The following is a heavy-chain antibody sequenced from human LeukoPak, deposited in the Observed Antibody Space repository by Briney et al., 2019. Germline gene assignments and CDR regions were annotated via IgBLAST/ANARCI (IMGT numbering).Heavy chain of an antibody. V-gene: IGHV3-21*01. J-gene: IGHJ4*02. Sequence: PGGTLRLSCAASGFTFSNYGMDWVRQAPGKGLEWVSSISTSSSYIYYADSVKGRFTISRDNSKNTLYLQMNSLRAEDTAVYYCARGPSGYHNTGGQGTLVTVSS. CDR1: GFTFSNYG. CDR3: ARGPSGYHNT. CDR2: ISTSSSYI. D-gene: IGHD5-12*01.